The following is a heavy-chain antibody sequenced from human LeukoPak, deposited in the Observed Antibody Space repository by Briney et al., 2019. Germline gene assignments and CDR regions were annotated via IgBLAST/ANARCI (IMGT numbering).Heavy chain of an antibody. J-gene: IGHJ4*02. CDR2: ISGSGGST. D-gene: IGHD3-10*01. Sequence: GGSLRLSCAASGFTFSSYAMSWVRQAPGKGLEWVSAISGSGGSTYYADSVKGRFTISRDNSKNTLYLQMNSLRAEDTAVYYCAKDLQRITMVRGVFDYWGQGTLVTVSS. CDR3: AKDLQRITMVRGVFDY. V-gene: IGHV3-23*01. CDR1: GFTFSSYA.